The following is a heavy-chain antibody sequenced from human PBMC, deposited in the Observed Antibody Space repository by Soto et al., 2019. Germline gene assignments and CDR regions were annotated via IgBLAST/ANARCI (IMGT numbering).Heavy chain of an antibody. Sequence: QVQLVQSGAEVKKPGASVKVSCKASGYIFTNYDMHWVRQAPGQRLEWMGRIIGGNGDTKYSQKFQDRVTFTRDTSASTAYMDLSSLTSEDTAVYYCASYQKGPYTGMDVWGQGTTVTVSS. V-gene: IGHV1-3*01. J-gene: IGHJ6*02. CDR1: GYIFTNYD. D-gene: IGHD5-18*01. CDR2: IIGGNGDT. CDR3: ASYQKGPYTGMDV.